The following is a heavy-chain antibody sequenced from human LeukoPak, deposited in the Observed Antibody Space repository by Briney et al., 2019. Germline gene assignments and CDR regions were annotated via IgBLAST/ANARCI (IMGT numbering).Heavy chain of an antibody. CDR3: ARQLRHGGALDY. CDR1: GYSFSSYW. J-gene: IGHJ4*02. V-gene: IGHV5-51*01. CDR2: IYPGDSDT. D-gene: IGHD4-23*01. Sequence: GESLKISCKGSGYSFSSYWIGWVRQMPGKGLEWMGIIYPGDSDTRYSPSFGGQVTISAGKSTTTAYLQWSSLKASDTAMYYCARQLRHGGALDYWGQGTLVTVSS.